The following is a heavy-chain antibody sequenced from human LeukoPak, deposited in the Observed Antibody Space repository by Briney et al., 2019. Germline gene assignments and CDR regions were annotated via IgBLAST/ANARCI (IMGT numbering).Heavy chain of an antibody. Sequence: GGSLRLSCAASGFRFNSYGMTWVRLAPGKGLEWVSAISAGGDRTYYADSAKGRFTISRNNAKNSLYLQMNSLRAEDTAVYYCARDFHVRNYDIGGYSYWGQRTLVTVSS. CDR1: GFRFNSYG. V-gene: IGHV3-23*01. J-gene: IGHJ4*02. D-gene: IGHD3-22*01. CDR2: ISAGGDRT. CDR3: ARDFHVRNYDIGGYSY.